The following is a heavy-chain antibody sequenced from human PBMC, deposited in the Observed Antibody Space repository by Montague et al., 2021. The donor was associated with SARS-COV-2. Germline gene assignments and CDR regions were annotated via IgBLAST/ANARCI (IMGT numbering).Heavy chain of an antibody. J-gene: IGHJ3*02. CDR1: GRSFSNDY. Sequence: SETLSLTCAVSGRSFSNDYWRWMRQPPSEVQEWIGLVSQSVTTIYNPSVKSGVTISEDTSKNQFYLRLNSVTAADTAVYYCARGRRPVVVPGAGPAGRAFDIWGQGTMVTVSS. CDR3: ARGRRPVVVPGAGPAGRAFDI. CDR2: VSQSVTT. D-gene: IGHD2-2*01. V-gene: IGHV4-34*01.